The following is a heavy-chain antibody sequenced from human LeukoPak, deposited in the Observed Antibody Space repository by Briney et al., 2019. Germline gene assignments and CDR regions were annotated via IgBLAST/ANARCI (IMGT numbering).Heavy chain of an antibody. Sequence: ASVKVSCKASGGTFSSYAISWVRQAPGQGLEWMGWMNPNSGNTGYAQKFQGRVTITRNTSISTAYMELSSLRSEDTAVYYCATDADFDYWGQGTLVTVSS. J-gene: IGHJ4*02. CDR2: MNPNSGNT. V-gene: IGHV1-8*03. CDR3: ATDADFDY. CDR1: GGTFSSYA.